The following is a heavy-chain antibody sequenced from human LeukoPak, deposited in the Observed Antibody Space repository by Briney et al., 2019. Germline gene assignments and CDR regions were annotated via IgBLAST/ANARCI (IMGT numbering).Heavy chain of an antibody. CDR1: GGSFSGYY. CDR2: MNHSGST. CDR3: ARGLPRGYSIPSGWFDP. J-gene: IGHJ5*02. V-gene: IGHV4-34*01. Sequence: SETLSLTCAVYGGSFSGYYWNWIRQPPGKGLEWIGEMNHSGSTNYKPSLKSRVTISVDTSKNHFSLKLNSVTAADTAVYYCARGLPRGYSIPSGWFDPWGQGTLVTV. D-gene: IGHD6-13*01.